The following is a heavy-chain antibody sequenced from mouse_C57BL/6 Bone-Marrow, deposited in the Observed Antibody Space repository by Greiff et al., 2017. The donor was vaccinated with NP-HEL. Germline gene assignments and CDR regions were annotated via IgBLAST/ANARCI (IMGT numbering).Heavy chain of an antibody. V-gene: IGHV1-54*01. CDR2: INPGSGGT. CDR1: GYAFTNYL. D-gene: IGHD1-1*01. CDR3: ESYYYGSSYYAMEY. Sequence: QVQLQQSGAELVRPGTSVKVSCKASGYAFTNYLIEWVKQRPGQGLEWIGVINPGSGGTNYNEKFKGKATLSADKSSSTAYLQLSSLTSEDSAVYFCESYYYGSSYYAMEYWGQGTSVTVAS. J-gene: IGHJ4*01.